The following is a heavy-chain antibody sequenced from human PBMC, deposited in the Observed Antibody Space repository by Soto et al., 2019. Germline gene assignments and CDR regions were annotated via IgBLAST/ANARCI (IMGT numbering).Heavy chain of an antibody. Sequence: ASVKVSCKASGYTFTSYGISWVRQAPGQGLEWMGWISAYNGNTNYAQKLQGRVTMTTDTSTSTAYMELRSLRSDDTAVYYCARDYVWGSYRTIFDYWGQGTLVTVSS. CDR2: ISAYNGNT. J-gene: IGHJ4*02. CDR3: ARDYVWGSYRTIFDY. D-gene: IGHD3-16*02. CDR1: GYTFTSYG. V-gene: IGHV1-18*04.